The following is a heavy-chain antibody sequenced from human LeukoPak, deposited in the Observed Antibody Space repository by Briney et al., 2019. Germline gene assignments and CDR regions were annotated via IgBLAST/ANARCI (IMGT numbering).Heavy chain of an antibody. V-gene: IGHV3-48*03. CDR3: ARDRSSGYADY. CDR2: ISSSGSTI. J-gene: IGHJ4*02. D-gene: IGHD5-12*01. Sequence: GGSLRLSCAASGFTFSSYEMNWVRQAPGKGLEWVSYISSSGSTIYYADSVKGRFTISRDNAKNSLYLQMNSLRAEDTAVYYCARDRSSGYADYWGQGTLVTASS. CDR1: GFTFSSYE.